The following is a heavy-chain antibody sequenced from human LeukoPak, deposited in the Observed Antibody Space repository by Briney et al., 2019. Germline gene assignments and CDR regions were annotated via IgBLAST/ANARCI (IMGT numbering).Heavy chain of an antibody. D-gene: IGHD2-2*01. CDR2: ISGSGGNT. CDR1: GFTLSTYG. Sequence: PGRSLRLSCAASGFTLSTYGMTWVRQAPGKGLEWVSSISGSGGNTYYAASVKGRFTISRDNSKNTVCLLMNNMRTEDSAVYHCAKGKGTNWYASLDYWGRGTLVTVSS. CDR3: AKGKGTNWYASLDY. J-gene: IGHJ4*02. V-gene: IGHV3-23*01.